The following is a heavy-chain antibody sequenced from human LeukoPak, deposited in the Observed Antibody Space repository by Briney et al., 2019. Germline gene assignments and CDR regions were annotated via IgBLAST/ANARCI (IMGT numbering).Heavy chain of an antibody. Sequence: GGSLRLSCVASGFTLGSYWMTWVRQAPGKGLEWVANIKKDGSEKYYVDSVKGRFTISRDNAKNSLYLQMNSLRAEDTAMYYCARNLWFGEKRGLDYWGQGTLVTVSS. CDR1: GFTLGSYW. J-gene: IGHJ4*02. CDR3: ARNLWFGEKRGLDY. CDR2: IKKDGSEK. V-gene: IGHV3-7*04. D-gene: IGHD3-10*01.